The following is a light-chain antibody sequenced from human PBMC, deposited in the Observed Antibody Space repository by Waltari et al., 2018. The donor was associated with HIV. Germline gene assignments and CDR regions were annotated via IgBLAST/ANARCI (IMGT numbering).Light chain of an antibody. J-gene: IGLJ2*01. CDR2: EST. V-gene: IGLV1-40*01. CDR1: SSNIGARYD. CDR3: QSFDSVVTSSV. Sequence: QSMLTQPPSVSGAPGQRVTISCSGSSSNIGARYDVHWYQHIPGTAPKLLIYESTNRPSGVPDRFSASTSGTSASLAIPGLQAEDEADYYCQSFDSVVTSSVFGGGTKLTVL.